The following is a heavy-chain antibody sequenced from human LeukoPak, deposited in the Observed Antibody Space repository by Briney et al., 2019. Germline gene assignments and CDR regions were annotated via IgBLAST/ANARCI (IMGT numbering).Heavy chain of an antibody. CDR1: RFTFSSYG. V-gene: IGHV3-30*02. CDR2: IRYDGSNK. Sequence: GGSLRLSCAASRFTFSSYGMHWVRQAPGKGLEWVAFIRYDGSNKYYADSVKGRFTISRDNSKNTLYLQMNSLRAEDTAVYYCAKEHMITFGGVIVPSDYWGQGTLVTVSS. J-gene: IGHJ4*02. D-gene: IGHD3-16*02. CDR3: AKEHMITFGGVIVPSDY.